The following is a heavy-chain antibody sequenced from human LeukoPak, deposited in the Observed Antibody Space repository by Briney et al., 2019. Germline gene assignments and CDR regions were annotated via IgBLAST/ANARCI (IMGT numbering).Heavy chain of an antibody. Sequence: PSETLSLTCTVSGYSINSGYYWGWIRQPPGKGLEWIGSIYHSGSTYYNPSLKGRVTISVDTSKNQFSLKLSSVTAADTAVYYCARGGRYSSSWHLRYFDYWGQGTLVTVSS. CDR3: ARGGRYSSSWHLRYFDY. D-gene: IGHD6-13*01. CDR1: GYSINSGYY. J-gene: IGHJ4*02. CDR2: IYHSGST. V-gene: IGHV4-38-2*02.